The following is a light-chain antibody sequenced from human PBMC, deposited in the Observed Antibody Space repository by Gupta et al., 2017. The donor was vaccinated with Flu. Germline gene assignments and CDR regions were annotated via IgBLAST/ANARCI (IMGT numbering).Light chain of an antibody. V-gene: IGLV1-40*01. CDR1: SSNIGAGYD. J-gene: IGLJ2*01. CDR3: QSYDSSLSVL. CDR2: GNS. Sequence: SVLTRPPSVSGAPGKRVTISGTGGSSNIGAGYDVHWYQQLPGTAPKLLSYGNSTRPSGVPDRFSGSKSGTSASLAITGLQAEDEADYYCQSYDSSLSVLFGGGTKLTVL.